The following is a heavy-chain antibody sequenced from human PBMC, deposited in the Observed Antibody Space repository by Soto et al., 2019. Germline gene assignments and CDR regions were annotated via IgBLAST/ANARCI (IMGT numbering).Heavy chain of an antibody. Sequence: GGSLRLSCAASGFTFSSYEMNWVRQAPGKGLEWVSYISSSGSTIYYADSVKGRFTISRDNAKKSLYLQMNSLRAEDTAVYYCARGLHPYYYDSSGYYFDYWGQGTLVTVSS. CDR3: ARGLHPYYYDSSGYYFDY. D-gene: IGHD3-22*01. CDR2: ISSSGSTI. J-gene: IGHJ4*02. V-gene: IGHV3-48*03. CDR1: GFTFSSYE.